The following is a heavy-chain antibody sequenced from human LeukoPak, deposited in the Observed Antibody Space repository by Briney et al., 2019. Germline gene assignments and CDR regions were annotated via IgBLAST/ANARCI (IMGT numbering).Heavy chain of an antibody. D-gene: IGHD6-13*01. J-gene: IGHJ5*02. CDR2: INHSGST. Sequence: PSETLSLTCAVYGGSFSGYYWSWIRQPPGKGLEWIGEINHSGSTNYNPSLKSRVTISVDTSKNQFSLKLSSVTAADTAVYYCARGIGYSSSWYRRNWFDPWGQGTLVTVSS. CDR3: ARGIGYSSSWYRRNWFDP. CDR1: GGSFSGYY. V-gene: IGHV4-34*01.